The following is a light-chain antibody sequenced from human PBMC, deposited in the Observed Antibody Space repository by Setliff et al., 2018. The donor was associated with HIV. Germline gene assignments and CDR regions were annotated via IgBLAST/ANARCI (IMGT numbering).Light chain of an antibody. Sequence: QSALTQPPSVSGAPGQRVTISCTGSSSNIGAAYDVHWYQQLPGRVPKLLIYGNSSRPSGVPDRFSGSKSGNTASLTISGLQAEDEADYYCSSYTSSSTLFGGGTKVTVL. J-gene: IGLJ2*01. CDR1: SSNIGAAYD. CDR3: SSYTSSSTL. V-gene: IGLV1-40*01. CDR2: GNS.